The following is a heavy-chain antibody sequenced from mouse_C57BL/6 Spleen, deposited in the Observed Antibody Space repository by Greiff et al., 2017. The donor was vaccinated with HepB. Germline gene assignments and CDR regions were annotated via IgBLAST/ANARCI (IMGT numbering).Heavy chain of an antibody. CDR3: ARGGSSGPAWFAY. J-gene: IGHJ3*01. V-gene: IGHV1-69*01. D-gene: IGHD3-2*02. CDR1: GYTFTSYW. Sequence: VQLQQPGAELVMPGASVKLSCKASGYTFTSYWMHWVKQRPGQGLEWIGELDPSDSYTNYNQKFKGKSTLTVDKSSSTAYMQLSSLTSEDSAVYYCARGGSSGPAWFAYWGQGTLVTVSA. CDR2: LDPSDSYT.